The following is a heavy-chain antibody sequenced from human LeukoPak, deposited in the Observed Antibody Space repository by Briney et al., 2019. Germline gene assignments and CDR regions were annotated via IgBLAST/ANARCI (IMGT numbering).Heavy chain of an antibody. J-gene: IGHJ4*02. CDR1: GFTFSTYA. D-gene: IGHD1-26*01. V-gene: IGHV3-23*01. Sequence: GGSLRLSCAASGFTFSTYAMSWVRQAPGKGLEWVSAISGSGGSTYYADSVKGRFTISRDNSKNTLYLQMSSLRAEDTAVYYCAKDSYSGSYGYFDYWGQGTLVTVSS. CDR3: AKDSYSGSYGYFDY. CDR2: ISGSGGST.